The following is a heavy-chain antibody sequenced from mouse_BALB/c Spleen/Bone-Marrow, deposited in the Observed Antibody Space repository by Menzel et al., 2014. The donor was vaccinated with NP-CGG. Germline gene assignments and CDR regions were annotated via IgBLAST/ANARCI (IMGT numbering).Heavy chain of an antibody. CDR2: IDPANDNT. CDR1: GFNIKDTY. CDR3: ALCYYGYYFDY. D-gene: IGHD1-1*01. J-gene: IGHJ2*01. V-gene: IGHV14-3*02. Sequence: EVQLQQSGAELVKPGASVKLSCTASGFNIKDTYMHWVKQRPEQGLEWIGRIDPANDNTKYDPKFQGKATITADTSSNTAYLQLGSLTSEDTAIYYCALCYYGYYFDYWGQGTTLTVSS.